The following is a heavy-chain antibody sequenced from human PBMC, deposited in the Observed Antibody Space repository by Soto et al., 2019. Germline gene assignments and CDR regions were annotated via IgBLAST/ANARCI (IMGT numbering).Heavy chain of an antibody. V-gene: IGHV1-69*13. CDR3: ARGGYYYDSSGYYHTALSFDY. Sequence: ASVKVSCKASGGTFSSYAISWVRQAPGQGLEWMGGIIPIFGTANYAQKFQGRVTITADESTSTAYMELSSLRSEDTAVYYCARGGYYYDSSGYYHTALSFDYWGQGTLVTVSS. CDR2: IIPIFGTA. CDR1: GGTFSSYA. J-gene: IGHJ4*02. D-gene: IGHD3-22*01.